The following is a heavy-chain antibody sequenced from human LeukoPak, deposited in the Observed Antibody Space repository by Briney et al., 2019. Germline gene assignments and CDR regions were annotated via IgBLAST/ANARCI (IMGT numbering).Heavy chain of an antibody. CDR2: IFYSGRT. CDR3: ARQARELLLNY. D-gene: IGHD1-26*01. J-gene: IGHJ4*02. Sequence: SETLSLTCTVSGLSISTYYWSWIRQSPGKGLEWIGYIFYSGRTSYNPSLKSRVTISIDTSTNQFSLILKSVTAADTAVYYCARQARELLLNYWGQGTLVTVSS. V-gene: IGHV4-59*01. CDR1: GLSISTYY.